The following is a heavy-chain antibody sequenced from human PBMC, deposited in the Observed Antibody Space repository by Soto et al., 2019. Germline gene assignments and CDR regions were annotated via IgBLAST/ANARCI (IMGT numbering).Heavy chain of an antibody. J-gene: IGHJ4*02. CDR3: ARSRNGAVPDSINF. D-gene: IGHD2-8*01. V-gene: IGHV3-74*01. Sequence: GGSLRLSCAASGFTFSNYWMHWVRQAPGKGLVWVSRINSDGSSASYADSVKGRFTISRDNAKNTLYLQMNSLRPDDTAVFYCARSRNGAVPDSINFWGQGTLVTVSS. CDR2: INSDGSSA. CDR1: GFTFSNYW.